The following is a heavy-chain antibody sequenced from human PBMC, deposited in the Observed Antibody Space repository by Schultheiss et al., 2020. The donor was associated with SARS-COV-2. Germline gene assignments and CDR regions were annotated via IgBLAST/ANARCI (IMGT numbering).Heavy chain of an antibody. CDR1: GGSISSGGYY. CDR2: IYYSGST. Sequence: SQTLSLTCTVSGGSISSGGYYWSWIRQHPGKGLEWIGYIYYSGSTYYNPSLKSRVTISLDTSRNQFSLNLDSVTAADTAVYFCARRISWSGHFVFDYWGPGILVTVSS. CDR3: ARRISWSGHFVFDY. D-gene: IGHD3-3*01. J-gene: IGHJ4*02. V-gene: IGHV4-31*03.